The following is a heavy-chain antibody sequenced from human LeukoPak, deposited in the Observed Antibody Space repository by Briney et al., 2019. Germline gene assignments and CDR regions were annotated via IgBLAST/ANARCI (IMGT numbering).Heavy chain of an antibody. J-gene: IGHJ4*02. CDR3: ARCTSTSCYNFDY. D-gene: IGHD2-2*02. CDR2: IYYSGST. Sequence: PSETLSLTCTVSGGSISSSSYYWGWIRQPPGTGLEWIGSIYYSGSTYYNPSLKSRVTISVDTSKNQFSLKLNSVTAADAAVYYCARCTSTSCYNFDYWGQGTLVTVSS. V-gene: IGHV4-39*07. CDR1: GGSISSSSYY.